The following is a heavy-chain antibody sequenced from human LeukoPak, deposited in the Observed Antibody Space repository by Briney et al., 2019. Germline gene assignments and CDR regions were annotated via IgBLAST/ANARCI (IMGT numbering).Heavy chain of an antibody. V-gene: IGHV4-59*01. CDR2: IYYSGST. CDR3: ARGPHHKQWLGP. Sequence: SETLSLTCTVSGGSISSYYWSWIRQPPGKGLEWIGYIYYSGSTNYNPSLKSRVTISVDTSKNQFSLQLSSVTAADTAVYYCARGPHHKQWLGPWGQGTLVTVSS. D-gene: IGHD6-19*01. J-gene: IGHJ4*02. CDR1: GGSISSYY.